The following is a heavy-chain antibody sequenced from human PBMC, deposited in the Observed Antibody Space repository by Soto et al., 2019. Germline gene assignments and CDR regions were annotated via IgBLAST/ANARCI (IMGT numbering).Heavy chain of an antibody. CDR1: GYTFTXXG. J-gene: IGHJ4*02. CDR2: ISAYNGNT. CDR3: ARYDRYCSSTSCYQFDY. Sequence: QVQLVQSGAEVKKPGASVKVSCKASGYTFTXXGISWVRQAPGQGLEWMGWISAYNGNTNYAQKLQGRVTMTTDTSTSTDYMELRSLRSDDTAVYYCARYDRYCSSTSCYQFDYWGQGTLVTVSS. V-gene: IGHV1-18*01. D-gene: IGHD2-2*01.